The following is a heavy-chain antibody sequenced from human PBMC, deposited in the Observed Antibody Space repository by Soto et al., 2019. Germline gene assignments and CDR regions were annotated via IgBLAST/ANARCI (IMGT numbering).Heavy chain of an antibody. CDR1: DGSISNFY. Sequence: ETLSLTCTVSDGSISNFYWTWVRQPPGKGLEWIAYMYYSGGTNYNPSLKSRVTISVDTSKNQFSLKLSSVTAADTAVYYCARARGIPVAGPYFDYWGQGTLVTVSS. CDR2: MYYSGGT. CDR3: ARARGIPVAGPYFDY. J-gene: IGHJ4*02. D-gene: IGHD6-19*01. V-gene: IGHV4-59*01.